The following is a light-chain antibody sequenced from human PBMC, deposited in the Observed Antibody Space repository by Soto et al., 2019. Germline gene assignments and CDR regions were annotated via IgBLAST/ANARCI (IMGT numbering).Light chain of an antibody. V-gene: IGKV1-5*01. CDR2: DAS. J-gene: IGKJ5*01. Sequence: DMRMTQSPSTLSASVGDRVTITCRASQSISRWLACYQQKPGKAPKILISDASILENGVPSRFSGTGSGTEFTLTISNLQPDDFATYFCQQYNSFSLITFGQGTRLEIK. CDR1: QSISRW. CDR3: QQYNSFSLIT.